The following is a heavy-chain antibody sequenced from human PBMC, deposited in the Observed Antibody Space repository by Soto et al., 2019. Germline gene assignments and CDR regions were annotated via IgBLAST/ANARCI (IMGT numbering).Heavy chain of an antibody. CDR3: AKDPKSTVRFNWFDP. Sequence: EMQLSESGGGLVQPGGSLRLSCAASGFTFGSYAMSWVRQAPGKGLEWVSAISGGGRGTYYADSVKGRFTISRDNSKKTLLLQMNSLRVEDTAIYSCAKDPKSTVRFNWFDPWGQGTLVTVSS. CDR1: GFTFGSYA. CDR2: ISGGGRGT. J-gene: IGHJ5*02. D-gene: IGHD2-8*02. V-gene: IGHV3-23*01.